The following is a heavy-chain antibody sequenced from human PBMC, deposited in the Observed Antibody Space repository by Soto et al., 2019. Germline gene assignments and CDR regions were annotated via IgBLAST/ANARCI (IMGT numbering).Heavy chain of an antibody. D-gene: IGHD2-15*01. CDR1: GDSCTHYW. V-gene: IGHV5-51*01. Sequence: ESVKISCKGAGDSCTHYWIGWVRQVPGKGLEWMGIIYPGDSDTRYSPSFQGQVTISADKSISTAYLQWSSLKASDTAMYYCARLRLGSVDNGFDIWGQGTMVTVSS. CDR2: IYPGDSDT. CDR3: ARLRLGSVDNGFDI. J-gene: IGHJ3*02.